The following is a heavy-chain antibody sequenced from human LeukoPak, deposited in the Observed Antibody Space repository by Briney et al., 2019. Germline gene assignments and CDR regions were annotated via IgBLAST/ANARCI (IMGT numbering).Heavy chain of an antibody. CDR3: ARDLRYSSGLYYFDY. V-gene: IGHV1-18*01. D-gene: IGHD6-19*01. CDR1: GYTFTSYG. Sequence: RASVKVSCKASGYTFTSYGISWVRQAPGQGLEWMGWISAYNGNTNYAQKLQGRVTTTTDTSTSTAYMELRSLRSDDTAVYYCARDLRYSSGLYYFDYWGQGTLVTVSS. CDR2: ISAYNGNT. J-gene: IGHJ4*02.